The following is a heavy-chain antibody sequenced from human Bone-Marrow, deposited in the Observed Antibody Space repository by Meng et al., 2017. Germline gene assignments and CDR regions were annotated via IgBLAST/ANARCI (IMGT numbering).Heavy chain of an antibody. J-gene: IGHJ4*02. CDR1: GGSISINSYY. D-gene: IGHD3-9*01. CDR3: TRDSLLTGYPDY. CDR2: IYYNGNI. Sequence: GSLRLSCTVSGGSISINSYYWGWIRQPPGKGLERIGSIYYNGNIYSNASLKSRLSMSIDTSKNQFSLKLTSVTAADTAVYFCTRDSLLTGYPDYWGQGTLVTVSS. V-gene: IGHV4-39*07.